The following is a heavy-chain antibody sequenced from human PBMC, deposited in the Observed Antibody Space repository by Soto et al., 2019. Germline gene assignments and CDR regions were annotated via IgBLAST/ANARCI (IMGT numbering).Heavy chain of an antibody. J-gene: IGHJ4*02. V-gene: IGHV1-8*01. CDR2: MNPNSGNT. D-gene: IGHD3-3*01. CDR3: ARGLWGDFWSGYYPFDY. CDR1: GYTFTSYD. Sequence: ASVKVSCKASGYTFTSYDINWVRQATGQGLEWMGWMNPNSGNTGYAQKFQGRVTMTRNTSISTAYMELSSLRSEDTAVYYCARGLWGDFWSGYYPFDYWGQGTLVTVSS.